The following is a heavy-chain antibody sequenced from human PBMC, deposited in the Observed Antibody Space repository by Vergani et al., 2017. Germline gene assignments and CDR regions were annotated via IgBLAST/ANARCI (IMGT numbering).Heavy chain of an antibody. CDR3: ATDIKNYKYNYYYGMDV. Sequence: QVQLVQSGAEVKKPGASVKVSCKVSGYTLTELSMHWLRQAPGKGLEWMGGFDPEDGETIYAQKFQGRVTMTEDTSTDTAYMELSSLSSEDTAVYYCATDIKNYKYNYYYGMDVWGQGTTVTVSS. CDR2: FDPEDGET. CDR1: GYTLTELS. V-gene: IGHV1-24*01. D-gene: IGHD1-7*01. J-gene: IGHJ6*02.